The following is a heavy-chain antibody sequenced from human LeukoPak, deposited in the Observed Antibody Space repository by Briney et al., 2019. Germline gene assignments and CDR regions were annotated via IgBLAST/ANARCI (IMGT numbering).Heavy chain of an antibody. J-gene: IGHJ6*03. CDR1: AASFSGFY. CDR3: ARVRHDPLEYGYYMDV. CDR2: IHQTGKT. Sequence: SESLSLTCAVDAASFSGFYWTWVRQTRGKGLEWIGDIHQTGKTNYNASPTDYNPSIKSRVTISVNSSKNQLSLKVNSVTAADTGVYYCARVRHDPLEYGYYMDVWGKGTTVTVSS. V-gene: IGHV4-34*01. D-gene: IGHD3-3*01.